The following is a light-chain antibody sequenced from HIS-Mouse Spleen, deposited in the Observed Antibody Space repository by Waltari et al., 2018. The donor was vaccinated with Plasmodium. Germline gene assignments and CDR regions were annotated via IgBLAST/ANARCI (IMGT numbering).Light chain of an antibody. CDR2: GAS. CDR3: QQYNNWPRGT. V-gene: IGKV3-15*01. CDR1: QRVRSN. J-gene: IGKJ1*01. Sequence: EIVMTQSPATLSVSPGERATLSCRASQRVRSNLAWYQQKPGQAPRLLIYGASTRATGIPARFSGSGSGTEFTLTISSMQSEDFAVYYCQQYNNWPRGTFGQGTKVEIK.